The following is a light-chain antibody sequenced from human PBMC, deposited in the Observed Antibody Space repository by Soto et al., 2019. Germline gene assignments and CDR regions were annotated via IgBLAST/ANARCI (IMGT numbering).Light chain of an antibody. J-gene: IGLJ1*01. Sequence: QSALAQPASVSGSPGQSITISCTGTSSDVGGYNYVSWYQQHPGKAPKLMIFEVSNRPSGVSNRFSGSKSANTASLTISGLQPEDEADYYCSSYRSSSPLYVFGTGTRSPS. CDR2: EVS. CDR3: SSYRSSSPLYV. CDR1: SSDVGGYNY. V-gene: IGLV2-14*01.